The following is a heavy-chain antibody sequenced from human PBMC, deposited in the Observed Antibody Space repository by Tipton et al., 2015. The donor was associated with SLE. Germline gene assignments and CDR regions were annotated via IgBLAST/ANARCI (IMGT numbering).Heavy chain of an antibody. D-gene: IGHD6-19*01. Sequence: GSLRLSCAASGFTVSTNYMSWVRQAPGKGLEWVSVIYSGGSTYYADSVKGRFTISRDNSKNTLYLQMNSLRAEDTAVYYCAMRGSGWYYYYYMDVWGKGTTVTVSS. V-gene: IGHV3-66*02. CDR1: GFTVSTNY. CDR2: IYSGGST. CDR3: AMRGSGWYYYYYMDV. J-gene: IGHJ6*03.